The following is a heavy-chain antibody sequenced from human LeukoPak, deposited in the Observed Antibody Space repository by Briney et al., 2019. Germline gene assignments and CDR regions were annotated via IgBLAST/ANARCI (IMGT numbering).Heavy chain of an antibody. Sequence: ASVTVSCKASGYIFTTYDINWVRQATGQGLEWMGWMNPNSGNTGYAQNFQGRVTMTRNTSITTAYMELRSLSSEATAVYYCARSMAASGGNSGMGVWGQGPRSPCP. CDR2: MNPNSGNT. D-gene: IGHD6-6*01. CDR1: GYIFTTYD. V-gene: IGHV1-8*01. J-gene: IGHJ6*02. CDR3: ARSMAASGGNSGMGV.